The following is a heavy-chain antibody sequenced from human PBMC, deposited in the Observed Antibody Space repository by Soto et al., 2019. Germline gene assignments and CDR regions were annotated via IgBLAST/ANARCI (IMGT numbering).Heavy chain of an antibody. J-gene: IGHJ3*01. D-gene: IGHD3-3*01. CDR2: IYWNDDE. CDR1: GFSLTTSGVG. V-gene: IGHV2-5*01. CDR3: AHSRDPIYDLWSGYYCGFGV. Sequence: QITLKESGPTLVKPTQTLTLTCSFSGFSLTTSGVGVGWIRQPPGKALEWLALIYWNDDERYSSSLKSRLTITNATSKNQVVLSMTNMDPADTGTYFCAHSRDPIYDLWSGYYCGFGVWGQGTVVTVSS.